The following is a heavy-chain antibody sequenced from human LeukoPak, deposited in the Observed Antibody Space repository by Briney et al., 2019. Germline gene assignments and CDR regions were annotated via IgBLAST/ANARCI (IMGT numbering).Heavy chain of an antibody. V-gene: IGHV4-59*08. D-gene: IGHD2-15*01. Sequence: SETLSLTCTVSGGSISSYCWSWIRQPPGKGLERIGYIYYSGSTNYNPSLKSRVTISVGTSKNQFSLKLSSVTAADTAVYHCARFPTVDAWFDPWGQGTLVTVSS. J-gene: IGHJ5*02. CDR2: IYYSGST. CDR3: ARFPTVDAWFDP. CDR1: GGSISSYC.